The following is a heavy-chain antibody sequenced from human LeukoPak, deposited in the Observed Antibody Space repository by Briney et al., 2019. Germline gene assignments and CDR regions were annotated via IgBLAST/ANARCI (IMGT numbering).Heavy chain of an antibody. CDR3: ARDTDWFDP. J-gene: IGHJ5*02. CDR1: GFSFSDYY. V-gene: IGHV3-11*04. CDR2: ISSSGNTI. Sequence: GGSLRLSCAASGFSFSDYYMSWIRQAPGKGLEWISYISSSGNTIYYADSVKGRFTISRDNAKNTLYLQMNSLRAEDTAVYYCARDTDWFDPWGQGTLVTVSS.